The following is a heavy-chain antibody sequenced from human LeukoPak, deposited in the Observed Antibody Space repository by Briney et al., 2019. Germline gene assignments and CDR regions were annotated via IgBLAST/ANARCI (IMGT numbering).Heavy chain of an antibody. CDR1: GFTFSSYS. D-gene: IGHD3-9*01. CDR2: ISSSSSYI. J-gene: IGHJ5*02. CDR3: ARIILTGYYGPCVFDP. Sequence: SGGSLRLSCAASGFTFSSYSMNWVRQAPGKGLEWVSSISSSSSYIYYADSVKGRFTISRDNAKNSLYLQMNSLRAEDTAVYYCARIILTGYYGPCVFDPWGQGTLVTVSS. V-gene: IGHV3-21*01.